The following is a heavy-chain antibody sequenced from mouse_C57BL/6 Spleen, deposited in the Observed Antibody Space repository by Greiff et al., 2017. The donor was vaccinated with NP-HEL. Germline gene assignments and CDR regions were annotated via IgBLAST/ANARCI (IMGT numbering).Heavy chain of an antibody. V-gene: IGHV3-6*01. CDR1: GYSITSGYY. CDR3: ARDSDGDYDVGFDY. CDR2: ISYDGSN. Sequence: DVKLQESGPGLVKPSQSLSLTCSVTGYSITSGYYWNWIRQFPGNKLEWMGYISYDGSNNYNPSLKNRISITRDTSKNQFFLKLNSVTTEDTATYYCARDSDGDYDVGFDYWGQGTTLTVSS. D-gene: IGHD2-4*01. J-gene: IGHJ2*01.